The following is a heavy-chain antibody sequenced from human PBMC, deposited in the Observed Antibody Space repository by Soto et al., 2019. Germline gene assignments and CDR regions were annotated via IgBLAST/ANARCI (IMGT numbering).Heavy chain of an antibody. CDR1: GYTFTSYG. V-gene: IGHV1-18*01. D-gene: IGHD6-13*01. CDR3: SRDFGAAGSQEYFQH. Sequence: ASVKVSCKASGYTFTSYGISWVRQAPGQGLEWMGWISAYNGNTNYAQKLQGRVTTTTDTSTSTAYMELRSLRSDDTAVYYCSRDFGAAGSQEYFQHWGQGTLVTVSS. J-gene: IGHJ1*01. CDR2: ISAYNGNT.